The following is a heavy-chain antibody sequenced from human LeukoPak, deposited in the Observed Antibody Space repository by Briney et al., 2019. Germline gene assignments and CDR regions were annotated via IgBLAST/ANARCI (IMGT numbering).Heavy chain of an antibody. CDR3: AKDYTWGTFNDY. CDR1: GFTFSSHA. J-gene: IGHJ4*02. Sequence: GGSLRLSCAASGFTFSSHAMNWVRQAPGKGLEWVSVIGGSGGSTYYADSVKGRFTISRDNSKNTLYLQMNSLRAEDTAVYYCAKDYTWGTFNDYWGQGTLVTVSS. CDR2: IGGSGGST. V-gene: IGHV3-23*01. D-gene: IGHD2-2*02.